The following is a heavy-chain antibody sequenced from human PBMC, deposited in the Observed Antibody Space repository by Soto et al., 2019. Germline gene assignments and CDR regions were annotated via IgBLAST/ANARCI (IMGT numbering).Heavy chain of an antibody. Sequence: QVQLVEYGGGVVQPGRSLRLSCAASGFTFSSYGMHWVRQAPGKGLEWVAVIWYDGSNKYYADSVKGRFTISRDNSKNTLYLQMNSLRAEDTAVYYCARGIDYYDSSGYSPLFDYWGQGTLVTVSS. D-gene: IGHD3-22*01. J-gene: IGHJ4*02. CDR2: IWYDGSNK. CDR1: GFTFSSYG. CDR3: ARGIDYYDSSGYSPLFDY. V-gene: IGHV3-33*01.